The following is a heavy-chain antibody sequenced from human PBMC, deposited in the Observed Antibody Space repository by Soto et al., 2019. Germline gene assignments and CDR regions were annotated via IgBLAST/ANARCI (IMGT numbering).Heavy chain of an antibody. V-gene: IGHV3-30-3*01. CDR2: ISYDGSNK. D-gene: IGHD6-13*01. CDR3: AREGRSWYRIYYYYYGMDV. CDR1: GFTFSSYA. J-gene: IGHJ6*02. Sequence: QVQLVESGGGVVQPGRSLRLSCAASGFTFSSYAMHWVRQAPGKGLEWVAVISYDGSNKYYADSVKGRFTISRDNSKNTLYLQMNSLRAEDTAVYYCAREGRSWYRIYYYYYGMDVWGQGTTVTVSS.